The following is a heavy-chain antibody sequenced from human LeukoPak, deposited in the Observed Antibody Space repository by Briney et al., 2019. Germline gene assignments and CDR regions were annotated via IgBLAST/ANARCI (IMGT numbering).Heavy chain of an antibody. V-gene: IGHV3-7*04. CDR2: IKQDGSEK. CDR3: ARGLIAAAGTGYYYYHAMDV. Sequence: GGSLRLSCAASGFTFSSHWMSWVRQAPGKGLEWVANIKQDGSEKYYVDSAKGRFTISRDNAKNSLFLQMNNLRADDSSVYYCARGLIAAAGTGYYYYHAMDVWGQGTTVTVSS. J-gene: IGHJ6*02. D-gene: IGHD6-13*01. CDR1: GFTFSSHW.